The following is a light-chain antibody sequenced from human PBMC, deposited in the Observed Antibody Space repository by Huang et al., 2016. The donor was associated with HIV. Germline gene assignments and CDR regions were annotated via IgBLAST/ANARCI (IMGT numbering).Light chain of an antibody. CDR1: QSVSSY. CDR3: QQRLGT. J-gene: IGKJ3*01. CDR2: DAS. Sequence: EIVLTQSPATLSLSPGERATLSCRASQSVSSYLALYQQKPRQAPRLLIYDASNRATGIPARFSGSGSGTDFTLTISSLEPEDFAVYYCQQRLGTFGPGTKVDIK. V-gene: IGKV3-11*01.